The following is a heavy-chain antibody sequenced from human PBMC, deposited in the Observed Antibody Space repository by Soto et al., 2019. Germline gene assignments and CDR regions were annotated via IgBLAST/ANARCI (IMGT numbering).Heavy chain of an antibody. CDR2: ISAYTGNT. D-gene: IGHD3-3*01. CDR3: ARAPGGLRFLEWLLFELDY. V-gene: IGHV1-18*01. CDR1: GYTFTSYG. Sequence: QVQLVQSGSEVKKPGASVKVSCKASGYTFTSYGISWVRQAPGQGLEWMGWISAYTGNTNYAQKRQGRVTMTTDTSKSTAFMELRSLRSDDTAVYYCARAPGGLRFLEWLLFELDYWGRGALVTVSS. J-gene: IGHJ4*02.